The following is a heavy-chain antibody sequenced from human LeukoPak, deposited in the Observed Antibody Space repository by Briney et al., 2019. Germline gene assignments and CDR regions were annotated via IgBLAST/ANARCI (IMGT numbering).Heavy chain of an antibody. D-gene: IGHD2-15*01. V-gene: IGHV4-59*01. CDR1: GGSISSYY. CDR2: IYYSGST. CDR3: AREGECSGGSCYPNDAFDI. Sequence: SETLSLTCTVSGGSISSYYWSWIRQPPGKGLEWIGYIYYSGSTHYNPPLKSRVTIPVDTSKNKFSLKLSSVTAADTAVYYCAREGECSGGSCYPNDAFDIWGQGTMVTVSS. J-gene: IGHJ3*02.